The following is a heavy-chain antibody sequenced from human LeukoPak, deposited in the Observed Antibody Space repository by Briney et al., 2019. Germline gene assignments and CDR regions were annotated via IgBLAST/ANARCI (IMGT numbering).Heavy chain of an antibody. CDR1: GFTFSNYG. J-gene: IGHJ4*02. Sequence: GGSLRLSCAASGFTFSNYGMHWVRQAPGKGLEWVSAISGSGGSTYYADSVKGRFTISRDNSKNTLYLQMNSLRAEDTAVYYCAKATPSGGYCSSTSCYGGFDYWGQGTLVTVSS. CDR3: AKATPSGGYCSSTSCYGGFDY. CDR2: ISGSGGST. V-gene: IGHV3-23*01. D-gene: IGHD2-2*01.